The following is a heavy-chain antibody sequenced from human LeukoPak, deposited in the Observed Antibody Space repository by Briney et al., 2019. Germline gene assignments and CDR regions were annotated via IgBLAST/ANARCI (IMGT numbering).Heavy chain of an antibody. CDR2: ISASSNYI. V-gene: IGHV3-21*01. J-gene: IGHJ4*02. D-gene: IGHD2-2*01. CDR3: ARDASTRCYLCEVDY. CDR1: GFTFSDYS. Sequence: GGSLRLSCAASGFTFSDYSMNWVRQAPGKGLEWVSSISASSNYIYYADSVKGRFTISRDNAKNSLYLQMSSLRAEDTAVYYCARDASTRCYLCEVDYWGQGTLVTVS.